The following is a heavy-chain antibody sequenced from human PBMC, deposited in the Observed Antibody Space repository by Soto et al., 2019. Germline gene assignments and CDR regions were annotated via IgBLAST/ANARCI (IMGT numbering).Heavy chain of an antibody. V-gene: IGHV4-34*01. Sequence: SETLSLTCAAYGGSFSGYYWSWIRQPPGKGLEWIGEINHSGSTNYNPSLKSRVTISVDTSKNQFSLKLSSVTAADTAVYYCARGRERIAAAGTTYYYYGMDVWGQGTTVT. J-gene: IGHJ6*02. CDR2: INHSGST. CDR3: ARGRERIAAAGTTYYYYGMDV. D-gene: IGHD6-13*01. CDR1: GGSFSGYY.